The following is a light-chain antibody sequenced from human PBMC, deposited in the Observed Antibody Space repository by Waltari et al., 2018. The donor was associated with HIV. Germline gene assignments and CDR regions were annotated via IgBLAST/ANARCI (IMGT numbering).Light chain of an antibody. Sequence: DIVMTQSPDSLVVSLGERATINCKSSQSVLYRSNNRNYLAWYQQKPGQPPKLLIYWASTRESGVPGRFSGRGSGTDFTLTISSLQAEDVAVYYCQQYDSTPWTFGQGTKVEIK. V-gene: IGKV4-1*01. CDR2: WAS. CDR1: QSVLYRSNNRNY. J-gene: IGKJ1*01. CDR3: QQYDSTPWT.